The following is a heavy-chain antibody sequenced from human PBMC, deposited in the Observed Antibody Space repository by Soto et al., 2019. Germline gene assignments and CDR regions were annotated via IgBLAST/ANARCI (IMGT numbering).Heavy chain of an antibody. D-gene: IGHD2-2*01. Sequence: QGQLVQSGVEVKKPGASVKVSCSASGNTFTNFGVTWVRHAPGHGLEWMGWISPYTDDPSYAQKFQGRVTMTIDPSTRTAYLDVRSLTSDDTAVDYCARVIPGAEAWFHPWGQGTLVTVSS. CDR3: ARVIPGAEAWFHP. V-gene: IGHV1-18*01. CDR2: ISPYTDDP. J-gene: IGHJ5*02. CDR1: GNTFTNFG.